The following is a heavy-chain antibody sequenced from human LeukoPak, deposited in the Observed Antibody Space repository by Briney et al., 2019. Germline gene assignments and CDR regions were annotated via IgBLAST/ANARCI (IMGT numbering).Heavy chain of an antibody. D-gene: IGHD3-9*01. CDR1: GFTFSSYS. J-gene: IGHJ4*02. V-gene: IGHV3-21*01. Sequence: PGGSLRLSCAASGFTFSSYSMNWVRQAPGKGLEWVLSISSSSSYIYYADSVKGRFTISRDNAKNSLYLQMNSLRAEDTAVYYCARAVYYYDILTGYYITGGLDYWGQETLVTVSS. CDR3: ARAVYYYDILTGYYITGGLDY. CDR2: ISSSSSYI.